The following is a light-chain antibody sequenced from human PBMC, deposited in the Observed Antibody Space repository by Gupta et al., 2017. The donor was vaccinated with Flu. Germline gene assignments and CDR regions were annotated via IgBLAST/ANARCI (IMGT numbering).Light chain of an antibody. V-gene: IGLV2-8*01. Sequence: QSATISCTGTSGDIGGYNYVSWYQHHPGKAPKLMIYEVSRRPSGVPDRFSASKSGSTASLTVSGLQAEDEADYYCGSFADGRYVFGAGTKVTVL. J-gene: IGLJ1*01. CDR3: GSFADGRYV. CDR1: SGDIGGYNY. CDR2: EVS.